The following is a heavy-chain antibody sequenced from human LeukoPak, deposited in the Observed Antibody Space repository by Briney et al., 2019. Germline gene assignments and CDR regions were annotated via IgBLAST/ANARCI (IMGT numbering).Heavy chain of an antibody. D-gene: IGHD6-13*01. J-gene: IGHJ6*03. V-gene: IGHV3-74*01. CDR3: AREAAAGTFYYYYYMDV. Sequence: PGGSLRLSCAASGFTFSSYWMHWARQAPGKGLVWVSRINNDESSTSYADSVKGRFTISRDNAKNTLYLQMNSLRAEDTAVYYCAREAAAGTFYYYYYMDVWGKGTTVTVSS. CDR1: GFTFSSYW. CDR2: INNDESST.